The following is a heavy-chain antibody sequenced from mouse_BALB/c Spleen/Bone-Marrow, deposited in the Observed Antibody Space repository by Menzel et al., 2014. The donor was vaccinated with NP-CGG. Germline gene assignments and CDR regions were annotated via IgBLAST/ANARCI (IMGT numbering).Heavy chain of an antibody. J-gene: IGHJ1*01. D-gene: IGHD1-1*01. CDR2: ISYDGSN. V-gene: IGHV3-6*02. CDR1: GYSITSGYY. CDR3: ARDHYYGSSYNWYFDV. Sequence: VQLQQSGPGLVEPSLSLSLTCSVTGYSITSGYYWNWIRQFPGNKLEWMGYISYDGSNNYNPSLKNRISITRDTSKNQFFLKLNSVTTEDTATYYCARDHYYGSSYNWYFDVWGAGTTVTVSS.